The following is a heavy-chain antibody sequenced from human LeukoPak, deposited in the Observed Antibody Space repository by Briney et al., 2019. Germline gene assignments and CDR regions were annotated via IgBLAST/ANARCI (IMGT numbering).Heavy chain of an antibody. CDR2: ISYDGSNK. D-gene: IGHD5-12*01. CDR1: GFTFSSYA. J-gene: IGHJ4*02. V-gene: IGHV3-30*07. Sequence: GRSLRLSCAASGFTFSSYAMHWVRQAPGKGLEWVAVISYDGSNKYYADSVKGRFTISRDNSKNTLYLQMNSLRAEDTAVYYCAKGGPYNSGYDWGQGTLVTVSS. CDR3: AKGGPYNSGYD.